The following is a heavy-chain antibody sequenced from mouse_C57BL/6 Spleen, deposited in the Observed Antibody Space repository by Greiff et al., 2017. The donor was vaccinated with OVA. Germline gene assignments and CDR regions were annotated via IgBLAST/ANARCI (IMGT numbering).Heavy chain of an antibody. D-gene: IGHD2-4*01. V-gene: IGHV1-55*01. J-gene: IGHJ2*01. CDR3: ARLNYDYDDGVDY. Sequence: VKLQQPGAELVKPGASVKMSCKASGYTFTSYWITWVKQRPGQGLEWIGDIYPGSGSTNYNEKFKSKATLTVDTSSSTAYMQLSSLTSEDSAVYYCARLNYDYDDGVDYWGQGTTLTVSS. CDR2: IYPGSGST. CDR1: GYTFTSYW.